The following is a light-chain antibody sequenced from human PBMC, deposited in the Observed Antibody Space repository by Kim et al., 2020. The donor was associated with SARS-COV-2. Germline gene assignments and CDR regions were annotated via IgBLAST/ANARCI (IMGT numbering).Light chain of an antibody. CDR2: GAS. CDR3: QQYNNWPPWT. V-gene: IGKV3-15*01. CDR1: QSVSSN. Sequence: SPGERATLSCRASQSVSSNLAWYQQKPGQAPRLLIYGASTRATGIPARFSGSGSETEFTLTISSLQSEDLAVYYCQQYNNWPPWTFGQGTKVDIK. J-gene: IGKJ1*01.